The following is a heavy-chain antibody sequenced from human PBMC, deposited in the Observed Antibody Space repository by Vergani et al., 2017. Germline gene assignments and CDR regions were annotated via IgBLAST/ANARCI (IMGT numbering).Heavy chain of an antibody. Sequence: QVQLVESGGGVVQPGGSLRLSCAASGFSFGSYGMHWVRVRQAPGKGLEWLAYLRYDGTTKQYADSVKGRFTISRDNSKNMLYLQMDSLRAEDTAMFYCVKDRGASIGFDDWGQGTQVTVSS. V-gene: IGHV3-30*02. J-gene: IGHJ4*02. CDR3: VKDRGASIGFDD. CDR1: GFSFGSYG. D-gene: IGHD2-2*01. CDR2: LRYDGTTK.